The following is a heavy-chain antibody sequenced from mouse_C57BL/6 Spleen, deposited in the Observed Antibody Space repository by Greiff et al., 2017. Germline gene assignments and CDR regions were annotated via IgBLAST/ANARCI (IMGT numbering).Heavy chain of an antibody. D-gene: IGHD1-1*01. CDR1: GYTFTSYW. J-gene: IGHJ3*01. CDR2: ITPSNGGT. V-gene: IGHV1-53*01. Sequence: QVQLQQPGTELVKPGASVKLSCKASGYTFTSYWMHWVKQRPGQGLEWIGNITPSNGGTNYNEKFKSKVTLTVDKSTSTAYVQLSSLTSGASAVYDCEREGDYGSSFAYWGKGTLVTVSA. CDR3: EREGDYGSSFAY.